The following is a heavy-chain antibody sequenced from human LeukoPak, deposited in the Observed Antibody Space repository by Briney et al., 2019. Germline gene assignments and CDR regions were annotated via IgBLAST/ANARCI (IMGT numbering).Heavy chain of an antibody. J-gene: IGHJ4*02. D-gene: IGHD6-19*01. V-gene: IGHV1-18*01. CDR1: GYTFTSYG. Sequence: ASVTVSCKASGYTFTSYGITWVRQAPGQGLEWMGWISAYNGNTNYAQKLQGRVTMTTDTSTSTAYMELRSLRSDDTAVYYCARDRLYSSGWYKGIDYWGQGTLVTVSS. CDR2: ISAYNGNT. CDR3: ARDRLYSSGWYKGIDY.